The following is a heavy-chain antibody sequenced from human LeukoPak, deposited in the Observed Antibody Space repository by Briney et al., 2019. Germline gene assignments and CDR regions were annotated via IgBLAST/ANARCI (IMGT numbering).Heavy chain of an antibody. CDR1: GGSISSXY. CDR3: ARGRFYDTN. J-gene: IGHJ6*02. D-gene: IGHD3-22*01. CDR2: IYYSGST. Sequence: SLTCXVSGGSISSXYWSWIRQPPGKGLEWIGYIYYSGSTNYNPSLKSRVTISVDTSKNQFSLKLSSVTAADTAVYYCARGRFYDTNWGQGXXXXVS. V-gene: IGHV4-59*01.